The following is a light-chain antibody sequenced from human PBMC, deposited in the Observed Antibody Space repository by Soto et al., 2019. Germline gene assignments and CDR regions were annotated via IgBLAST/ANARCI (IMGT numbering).Light chain of an antibody. V-gene: IGKV3-15*01. CDR2: GAS. Sequence: ETVMTQSPVTLSVSPGEGVTLSCRATQTVGSSLAWYQQKPGQPPRLLIYGASTSATGVPDRFSGSDSGTEFTLTSSSLQSEDFAVYYCHEYFSWPQTFGQGTKVQFK. J-gene: IGKJ1*01. CDR1: QTVGSS. CDR3: HEYFSWPQT.